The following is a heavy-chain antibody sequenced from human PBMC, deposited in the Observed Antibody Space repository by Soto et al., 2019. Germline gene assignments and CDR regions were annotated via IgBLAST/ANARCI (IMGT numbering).Heavy chain of an antibody. CDR2: INAGNGNT. CDR1: GYTFTIYA. V-gene: IGHV1-3*01. Sequence: GASVTVSCKASGYTFTIYAMHWVRQAPGQRLEWMGWINAGNGNTNYAQKLQGRVTMTTDTSTSTAYMELRSLRSDDTAVYYCARDRVPDYWGQGTLVTVSS. CDR3: ARDRVPDY. J-gene: IGHJ4*02.